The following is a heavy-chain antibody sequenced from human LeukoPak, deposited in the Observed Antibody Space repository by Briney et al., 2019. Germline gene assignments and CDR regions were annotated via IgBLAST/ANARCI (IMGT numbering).Heavy chain of an antibody. V-gene: IGHV3-74*01. CDR2: IYHDGSDT. Sequence: GGSLRLSCAASGFTFKLYWMHWVRQVPGRGPVWVSRIYHDGSDTIYADSVRGRFTISRDDAKNTLYLQMNNLRAEDTAVYYCVRGGPSTWSWGQGTLVTVSS. J-gene: IGHJ5*02. CDR1: GFTFKLYW. D-gene: IGHD2-15*01. CDR3: VRGGPSTWS.